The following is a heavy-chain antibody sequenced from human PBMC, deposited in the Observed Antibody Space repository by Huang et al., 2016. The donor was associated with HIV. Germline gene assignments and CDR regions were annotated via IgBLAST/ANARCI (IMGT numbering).Heavy chain of an antibody. CDR1: GYTFTNFG. CDR3: VRVRRVMDTYCVADCSTLEAFDI. V-gene: IGHV7-4-1*02. D-gene: IGHD2-21*02. Sequence: QVQLVQSGSELKKPGASVKVSCKASGYTFTNFGVHWVRQAPGQGLEGVGLSNTDTGKPRDAQVLTGRFVFSVDTSVNTAYLKISSLKAADSAIYYCVRVRRVMDTYCVADCSTLEAFDIWGQGTVVTVSA. J-gene: IGHJ3*02. CDR2: SNTDTGKP.